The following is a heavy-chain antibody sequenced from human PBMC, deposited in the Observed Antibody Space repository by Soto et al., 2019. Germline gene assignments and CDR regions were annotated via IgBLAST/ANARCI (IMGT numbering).Heavy chain of an antibody. D-gene: IGHD3-9*01. CDR3: ARDVWFSLDS. CDR1: GYTFTDYG. CDR2: ITSYNDHT. Sequence: ASVKVSCKASGYTFTDYGITWVRQAPGQGLEWMGWITSYNDHTNYAHKLQGRVTMTTDTSTTTTYMELRSLRSDDTAVYYCARDVWFSLDSWGRGTLVTVSS. V-gene: IGHV1-18*01. J-gene: IGHJ4*02.